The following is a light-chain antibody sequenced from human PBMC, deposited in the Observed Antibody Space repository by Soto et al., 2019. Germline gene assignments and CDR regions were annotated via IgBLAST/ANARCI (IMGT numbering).Light chain of an antibody. CDR3: SALDDNLRGLL. CDR1: NSNIVSNY. J-gene: IGLJ2*01. Sequence: QSVLTQPPSVSGTPGQTVSISCSGSNSNIVSNYVYWYRQLPGAGPKLLIFRNSQRPSDTPARFSASTSGNSASLAISGLRSEDEGDYYCSALDDNLRGLLFGGGTKLTVL. V-gene: IGLV1-47*02. CDR2: RNS.